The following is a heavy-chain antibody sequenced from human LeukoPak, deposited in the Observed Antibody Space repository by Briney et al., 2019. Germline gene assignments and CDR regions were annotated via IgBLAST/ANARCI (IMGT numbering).Heavy chain of an antibody. CDR3: ARDRAYSSSWYEYWYFDL. V-gene: IGHV3-53*01. CDR2: IYSGGST. CDR1: GFTVSSNY. Sequence: GGSLRLSCAASGFTVSSNYMSWVRQAPGKGPEWVSVIYSGGSTYYADSVKGRFTISRDNSKNTLYLQMNSLRAEDTAMYYCARDRAYSSSWYEYWYFDLWGRGTLVTVSS. J-gene: IGHJ2*01. D-gene: IGHD6-13*01.